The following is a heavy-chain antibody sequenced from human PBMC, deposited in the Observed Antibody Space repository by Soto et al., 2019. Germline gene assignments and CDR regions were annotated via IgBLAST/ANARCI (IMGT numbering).Heavy chain of an antibody. Sequence: ASVKVSCKASGGTFSSYAISWVRQAPGQGLEWMGGIIPIFGTANYAQKFQGRVTITADESTSTAYMELSSLRSEDTAGYYCARVWDSSSWYPNLYFFDYWAQGALVT. J-gene: IGHJ4*02. D-gene: IGHD6-13*01. CDR2: IIPIFGTA. CDR1: GGTFSSYA. CDR3: ARVWDSSSWYPNLYFFDY. V-gene: IGHV1-69*13.